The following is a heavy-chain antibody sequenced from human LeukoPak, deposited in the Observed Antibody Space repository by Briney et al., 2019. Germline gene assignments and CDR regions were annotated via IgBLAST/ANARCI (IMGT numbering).Heavy chain of an antibody. CDR2: IKQDGSEK. CDR1: GFTFSSYW. CDR3: ARDTGGGYSCYDC. J-gene: IGHJ4*02. D-gene: IGHD5-18*01. V-gene: IGHV3-7*01. Sequence: PGGSLRLSCAASGFTFSSYWMTWIPQAPGKGLEWVANIKQDGSEKYYVDSVKGRFTISRDNAKNSLYLQMNSLRAEDTAVYYCARDTGGGYSCYDCWGQGTLVTVSS.